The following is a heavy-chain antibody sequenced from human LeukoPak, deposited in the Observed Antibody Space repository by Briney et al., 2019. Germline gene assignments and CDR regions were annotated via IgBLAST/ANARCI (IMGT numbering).Heavy chain of an antibody. CDR3: VRHVPVSYPSGFGY. CDR2: IYPGDSDT. CDR1: GYNFATKW. Sequence: GESLKISCKGSGYNFATKWIGWVRQMPGKGLEWMGIIYPGDSDTRHSPSFQGQVTISADKSINTAYLQWSSLKASDTAIYYCVRHVPVSYPSGFGYWGQGTLVTVSS. D-gene: IGHD3-10*01. J-gene: IGHJ4*02. V-gene: IGHV5-51*01.